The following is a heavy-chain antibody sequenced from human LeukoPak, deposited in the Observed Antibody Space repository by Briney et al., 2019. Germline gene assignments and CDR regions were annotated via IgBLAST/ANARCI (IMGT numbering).Heavy chain of an antibody. D-gene: IGHD6-19*01. J-gene: IGHJ4*02. CDR1: GYTFTNYG. V-gene: IGHV7-4-1*02. CDR2: INTNTGNP. CDR3: ARKGAVAGLDY. Sequence: ASVKVSCKTSGYTFTNYGVSWVRQAPGQGLEWMGWINTNTGNPTYAQGFTGRFVFSLDTSVSTAYLQISSLKAEDTAVYYCARKGAVAGLDYWGQGTLVTVSS.